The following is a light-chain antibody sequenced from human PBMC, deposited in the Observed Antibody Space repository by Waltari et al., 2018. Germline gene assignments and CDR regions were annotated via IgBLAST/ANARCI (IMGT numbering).Light chain of an antibody. CDR3: QSYDTSLRVV. CDR2: GST. J-gene: IGLJ2*01. V-gene: IGLV1-40*01. CDR1: GSNIGAGYD. Sequence: QSVLTQPPSVSGAPGQRVTISCTGSGSNIGAGYDVHWYQQLPRAAPKLLIYGSTSRPLGVPDRLFGSTSGTSASRAITGLQAEDEADYYCQSYDTSLRVVFGGGTKLTVL.